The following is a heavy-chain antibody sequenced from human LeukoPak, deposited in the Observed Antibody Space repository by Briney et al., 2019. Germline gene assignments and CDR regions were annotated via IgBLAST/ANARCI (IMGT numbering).Heavy chain of an antibody. Sequence: GESLKISCKGSGYSFTSYWIGWVRQMPGKGLEWMGIIYPGDSDTRYSPSFQGQVTISADKSISTAYLQWSSLKASDTAMYYCARQRYYGSGSYYNGFLTYFDYRGQGTLVTVSS. CDR3: ARQRYYGSGSYYNGFLTYFDY. CDR1: GYSFTSYW. V-gene: IGHV5-51*01. CDR2: IYPGDSDT. D-gene: IGHD3-10*01. J-gene: IGHJ4*02.